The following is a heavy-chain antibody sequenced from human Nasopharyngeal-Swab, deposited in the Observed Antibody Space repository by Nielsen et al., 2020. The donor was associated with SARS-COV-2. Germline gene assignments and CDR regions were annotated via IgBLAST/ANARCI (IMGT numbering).Heavy chain of an antibody. CDR1: GYSFTSYW. J-gene: IGHJ4*02. CDR2: IYPGDSDT. Sequence: GESLKISCKGSGYSFTSYWIGWVRQMPGKGLEWMGIIYPGDSDTRYSPSFQGQVTISADKSISTAYLQWSSLKASDTAMYYCARGLRYFDWQTFFDYWCQGTLVTVSS. CDR3: ARGLRYFDWQTFFDY. D-gene: IGHD3-9*01. V-gene: IGHV5-51*01.